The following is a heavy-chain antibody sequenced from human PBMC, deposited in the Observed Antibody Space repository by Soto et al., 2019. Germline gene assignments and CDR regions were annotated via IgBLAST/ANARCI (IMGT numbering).Heavy chain of an antibody. CDR1: GFTFSSYW. V-gene: IGHV3-74*01. D-gene: IGHD2-15*01. J-gene: IGHJ6*02. CDR3: AREADVLGFYYYYGMDV. CDR2: INSDGSST. Sequence: PGGSLRLSCAASGFTFSSYWMHWVRQAPGKGLVWVSRINSDGSSTSYADSVKGRFTISRDNAKNTLYLQMNSLRAEDTAVYYCAREADVLGFYYYYGMDVWGQGTTVTVSS.